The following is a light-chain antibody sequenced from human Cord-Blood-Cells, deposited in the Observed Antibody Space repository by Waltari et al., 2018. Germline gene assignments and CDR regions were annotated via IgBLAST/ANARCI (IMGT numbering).Light chain of an antibody. CDR2: RNS. CDR3: QSYDSSLSGSVV. CDR1: SSNIGAGYD. Sequence: QSVLTQPPSVSGPPGQRVTISCTGSSSNIGAGYDADWNQQLPGTAPKLLIVRNSKRPSGVPERFSGSRSGTSASLAITGLQAEDEADYYCQSYDSSLSGSVVCGGGTKLTVL. J-gene: IGLJ2*01. V-gene: IGLV1-40*01.